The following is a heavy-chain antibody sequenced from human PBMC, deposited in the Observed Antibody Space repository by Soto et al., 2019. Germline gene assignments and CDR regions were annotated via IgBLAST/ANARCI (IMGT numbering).Heavy chain of an antibody. CDR1: GGSISSYY. D-gene: IGHD5-12*01. Sequence: SETLSLTCTVSGGSISSYYWSWIRQPPGKGLEWIGYIYYSGSTNYNPSLKSRVTISVDTSKNQFSLKLSSVTAADTAVYYCARFGLATGRYNWFDPWGQGTLVTVSS. CDR3: ARFGLATGRYNWFDP. J-gene: IGHJ5*02. V-gene: IGHV4-59*01. CDR2: IYYSGST.